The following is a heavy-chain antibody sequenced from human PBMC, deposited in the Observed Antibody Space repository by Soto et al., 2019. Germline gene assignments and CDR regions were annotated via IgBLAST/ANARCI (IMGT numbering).Heavy chain of an antibody. V-gene: IGHV1-69*13. CDR3: ARDFSLKWMHWVDP. CDR2: IIPIFGTA. Sequence: SVKVSCKASGCTFSSYAISWVRQAPGQGLEWMGGIIPIFGTANYAQKFQGRVTITADESTSTAYMELSSLRSEDTAVYYCARDFSLKWMHWVDPSGQGTLFTVSS. J-gene: IGHJ5*02. D-gene: IGHD5-12*01. CDR1: GCTFSSYA.